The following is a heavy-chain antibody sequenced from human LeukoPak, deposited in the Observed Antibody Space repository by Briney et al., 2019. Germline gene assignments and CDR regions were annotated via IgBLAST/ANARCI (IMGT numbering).Heavy chain of an antibody. D-gene: IGHD2-15*01. Sequence: GESLKISCKGSGYSFTNYWIGWVRQAPGQGLEWMGWISAYNGNTNYAQKLQGRVTMTTDTSTSTAYVELRSLRSDDTAVYYCARDCSGGSCITSWGQGTLVTVSS. CDR2: ISAYNGNT. CDR3: ARDCSGGSCITS. CDR1: GYSFTNYW. V-gene: IGHV1-18*04. J-gene: IGHJ4*02.